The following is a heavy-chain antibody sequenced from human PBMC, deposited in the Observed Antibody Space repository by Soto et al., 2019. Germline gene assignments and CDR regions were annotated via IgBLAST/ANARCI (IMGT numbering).Heavy chain of an antibody. J-gene: IGHJ3*02. CDR3: ARGAYYYDSSGYSRGSAAFDI. Sequence: GGSLRLSCAASGFTFSNYGMHWVRQAPGKGLEWVAVIWYDGSNKYYADSVKGRFTISRDNSKNTLYLQMNSLRAEDTAVYYCARGAYYYDSSGYSRGSAAFDIWGQGTMVTVSS. V-gene: IGHV3-33*01. CDR1: GFTFSNYG. CDR2: IWYDGSNK. D-gene: IGHD3-22*01.